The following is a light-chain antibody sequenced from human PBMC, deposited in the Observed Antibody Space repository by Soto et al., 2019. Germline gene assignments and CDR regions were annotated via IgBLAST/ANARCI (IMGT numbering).Light chain of an antibody. Sequence: QSALTQPASVSGSPGQSITISCTGTSSDVGGYNYVSWYQQHPGKAPKLMIYEVINRPSGVSNRFSGSKSGNTASLTISGHQAEDEADYYCSSYTSSSIWVFGGGTKVTVL. CDR2: EVI. CDR3: SSYTSSSIWV. CDR1: SSDVGGYNY. V-gene: IGLV2-14*01. J-gene: IGLJ3*02.